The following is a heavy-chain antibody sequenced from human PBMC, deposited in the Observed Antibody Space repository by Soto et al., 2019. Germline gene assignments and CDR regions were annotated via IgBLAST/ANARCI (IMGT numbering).Heavy chain of an antibody. Sequence: PGGSLRLSCAASGFTFSSYWMHWVRQAPGKGLEWVARIKQDGSEKYYVDSVKGRFTISRDNAEMSLYLQMNSLRAEDTAVYYCARGTTSGATYFDYWGQGTLVTVS. V-gene: IGHV3-7*03. CDR1: GFTFSSYW. CDR3: ARGTTSGATYFDY. CDR2: IKQDGSEK. D-gene: IGHD5-12*01. J-gene: IGHJ4*02.